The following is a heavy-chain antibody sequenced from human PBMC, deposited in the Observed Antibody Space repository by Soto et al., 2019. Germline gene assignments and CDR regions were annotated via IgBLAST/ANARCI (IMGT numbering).Heavy chain of an antibody. J-gene: IGHJ4*02. V-gene: IGHV1-46*01. D-gene: IGHD1-26*01. CDR2: INPSGGST. CDR1: GGTFTKYA. CDR3: ARGSYSGSYHLTLGY. Sequence: APVKVSCKASGGTFTKYAFSWVRQAPGQGLEWMGIINPSGGSTSYAQKFQGRVTMTRDTSTSTVYMELSSLRSEDTAVYYCARGSYSGSYHLTLGYWGQGTLVTVSS.